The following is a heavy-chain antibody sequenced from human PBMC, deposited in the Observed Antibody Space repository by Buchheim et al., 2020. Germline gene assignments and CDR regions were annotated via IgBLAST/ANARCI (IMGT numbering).Heavy chain of an antibody. J-gene: IGHJ6*02. CDR1: GYTFTSYD. Sequence: QVQLVQSGAEVKKPGASVKVSCKASGYTFTSYDINWVRQATGQGLEWMGWMNPNSGNTGYAQKFQGRVTMTRNTSISTAYMELSSLRSEDTAVYYCARGMRAAAGRRGKYYYYGMDVWGQGTT. D-gene: IGHD6-13*01. CDR2: MNPNSGNT. V-gene: IGHV1-8*01. CDR3: ARGMRAAAGRRGKYYYYGMDV.